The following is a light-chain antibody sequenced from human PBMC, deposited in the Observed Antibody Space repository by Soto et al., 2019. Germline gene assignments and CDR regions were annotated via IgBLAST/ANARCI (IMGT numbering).Light chain of an antibody. CDR1: QSIANY. J-gene: IGKJ4*01. Sequence: DIQMTQSPSSLSASVGDRVTITCRASQSIANYLNWYQQKPGEAPKLLIYDASSLQTGVPSRFSGSGSGTDFTLTISSLQPEDSATYYCQQRSSTPLTFGGGTTVDIK. CDR2: DAS. V-gene: IGKV1-39*01. CDR3: QQRSSTPLT.